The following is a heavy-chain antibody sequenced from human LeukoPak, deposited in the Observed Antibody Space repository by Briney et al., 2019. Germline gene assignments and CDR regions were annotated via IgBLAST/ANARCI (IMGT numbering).Heavy chain of an antibody. D-gene: IGHD3-22*01. Sequence: SETLSLTCTVSGGSISSYYWGWIRQPPGKGLEWIGSIYYSGSTYYNPSLKSRVTISVDTSKNQFSLKLSSVTAADTAVYYCARHAAYYYDSSGYLDYWGQGTLVTVSS. J-gene: IGHJ4*02. V-gene: IGHV4-39*01. CDR2: IYYSGST. CDR3: ARHAAYYYDSSGYLDY. CDR1: GGSISSYY.